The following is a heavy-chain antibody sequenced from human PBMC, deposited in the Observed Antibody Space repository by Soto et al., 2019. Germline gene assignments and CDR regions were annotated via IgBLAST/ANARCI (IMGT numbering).Heavy chain of an antibody. D-gene: IGHD3-10*01. CDR1: GGSITVDSISRNTYY. CDR3: ARRYGLNLDAYY. Sequence: SETLSLTCTVSGGSITVDSISRNTYYWGWMRKKPGKGLEWIASFFIGGNTYYNPSLKSRVTTSVDTSKNQFSLKLSSVTAADTAVYFCARRYGLNLDAYYWGQGILVTVS. CDR2: FFIGGNT. V-gene: IGHV4-39*01. J-gene: IGHJ4*02.